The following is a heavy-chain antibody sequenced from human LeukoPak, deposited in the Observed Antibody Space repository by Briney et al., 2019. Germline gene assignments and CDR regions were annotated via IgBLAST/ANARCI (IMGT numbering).Heavy chain of an antibody. V-gene: IGHV1-18*01. CDR3: ARESSARGGGNWFDP. J-gene: IGHJ5*02. Sequence: ASVKVSCKASGYTFTSYGISCVRQAPGQGLEWMGWISAYNGNTNYAQKLQGRVTMTTDTSTSTAYMELRSLRSDDTAVYYCARESSARGGGNWFDPWGQGTLVTVSS. CDR2: ISAYNGNT. D-gene: IGHD6-6*01. CDR1: GYTFTSYG.